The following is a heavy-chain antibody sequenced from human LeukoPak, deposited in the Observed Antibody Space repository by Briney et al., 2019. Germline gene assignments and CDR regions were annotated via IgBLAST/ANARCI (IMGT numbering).Heavy chain of an antibody. CDR3: ASIVATIGY. CDR1: GFTFSSYS. D-gene: IGHD5-12*01. CDR2: ISSSGSTI. Sequence: GGSRRLSWAASGFTFSSYSMNWVRQAPGKGLEWVSYISSSGSTIYYADSVKGRFTISRDNAKNSPYLQMNSLRAEDTAVYYCASIVATIGYWGQGTLVTVSS. J-gene: IGHJ4*02. V-gene: IGHV3-48*04.